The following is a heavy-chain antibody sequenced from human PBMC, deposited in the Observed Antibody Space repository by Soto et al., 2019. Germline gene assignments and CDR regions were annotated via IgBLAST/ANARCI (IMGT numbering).Heavy chain of an antibody. CDR3: ARPTSLGGNPFDY. D-gene: IGHD1-1*01. Sequence: SGGSLRLSCAASGFTFSRDWMHWVRQAPGKGLVWVSRIDSDGSAPDYADSVKGRFTISRDNAKNTLYLQMNSLRAEDTGVYYCARPTSLGGNPFDYWGQGTLVTVSS. CDR2: IDSDGSAP. CDR1: GFTFSRDW. J-gene: IGHJ4*02. V-gene: IGHV3-74*01.